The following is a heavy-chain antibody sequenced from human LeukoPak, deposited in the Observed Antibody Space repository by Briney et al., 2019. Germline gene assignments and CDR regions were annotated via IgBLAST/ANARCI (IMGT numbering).Heavy chain of an antibody. Sequence: GGSLRLSCAASGFTFSDYYMSWIRQAPGKGLECVSYISSSSSYTNYADSVKGRFTISRDNAKNSLYLQMNSLRAEDTAVYYCARVRSRGVIIDWGQGTLVTVSS. CDR3: ARVRSRGVIID. V-gene: IGHV3-11*06. J-gene: IGHJ4*02. CDR2: ISSSSSYT. CDR1: GFTFSDYY. D-gene: IGHD3-10*01.